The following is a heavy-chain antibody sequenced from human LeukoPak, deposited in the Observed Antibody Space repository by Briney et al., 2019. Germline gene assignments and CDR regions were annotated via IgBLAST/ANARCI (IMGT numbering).Heavy chain of an antibody. J-gene: IGHJ4*02. CDR1: GFTFSNAW. Sequence: GGSLRLSCAASGFTFSNAWMSWVRQAPGKGLEWVANIKRDGSEKYYVDSVKGRFTISRDNAKNSLYLQMNSLRAEDTAVYYCARDQGHYYGSGSYYYFDYWGQGTLVTVSS. CDR3: ARDQGHYYGSGSYYYFDY. D-gene: IGHD3-10*01. V-gene: IGHV3-7*01. CDR2: IKRDGSEK.